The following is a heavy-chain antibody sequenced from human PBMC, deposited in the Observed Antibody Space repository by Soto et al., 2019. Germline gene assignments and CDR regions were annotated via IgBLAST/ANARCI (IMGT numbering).Heavy chain of an antibody. D-gene: IGHD2-2*01. CDR2: IIPILGIA. J-gene: IGHJ4*02. V-gene: IGHV1-69*04. CDR1: GGTFSSYT. Sequence: GASVKVFCKASGGTFSSYTISWVRQAPGQGLEWMGRIIPILGIANYAQKFQGRVTITADKSTSTAYMELSSLRSEDTAVYYCARDKVVPAAYYFDYWGQGTLVTVSS. CDR3: ARDKVVPAAYYFDY.